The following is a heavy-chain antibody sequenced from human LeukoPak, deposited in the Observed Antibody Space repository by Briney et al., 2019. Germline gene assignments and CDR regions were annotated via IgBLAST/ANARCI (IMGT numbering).Heavy chain of an antibody. J-gene: IGHJ4*02. V-gene: IGHV4-30-4*08. CDR1: GGSISSGDYY. CDR3: ASCSLAWYYFDY. Sequence: PSQTLSLTCTVSGGSISSGDYYWSWIRQLPGKGLEWIGYIYYSGSTYYNPSLKSRVTISVDTSKNQFSLKLSSVTAADTAVYYCASCSLAWYYFDYWGQGTLVTVSS. CDR2: IYYSGST. D-gene: IGHD2-8*02.